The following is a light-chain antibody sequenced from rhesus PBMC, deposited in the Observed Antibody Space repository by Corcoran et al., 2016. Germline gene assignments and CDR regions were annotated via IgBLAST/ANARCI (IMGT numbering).Light chain of an antibody. V-gene: IGLV2-13*02. CDR2: EVS. CDR3: SSYASSSSYI. CDR1: SSDIGGYNR. J-gene: IGLJ1*01. Sequence: QAALTQSPSVSGSPGQSVTISCTGTSSDIGGYNRVSWYPQHPGKAPKLMLYEVSTRPSVVSDRFSGSKSGNTASLTISGRQAEEEADYYCSSYASSSSYIFGAGTRLTVL.